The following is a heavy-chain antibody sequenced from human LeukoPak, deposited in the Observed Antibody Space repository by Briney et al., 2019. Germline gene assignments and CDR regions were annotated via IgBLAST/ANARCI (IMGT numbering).Heavy chain of an antibody. D-gene: IGHD2-2*03. J-gene: IGHJ4*02. Sequence: GGSLRLSCAASGFTFSSYAMNWVRQAPGKGLEWVSSISGSGETPYYADSLKGRFTTSGDNFKNTLYLQMNSLRAEDTALYYCAKGADLDLVVVPAVRHWGQGTLVTVSS. CDR2: ISGSGETP. V-gene: IGHV3-23*01. CDR1: GFTFSSYA. CDR3: AKGADLDLVVVPAVRH.